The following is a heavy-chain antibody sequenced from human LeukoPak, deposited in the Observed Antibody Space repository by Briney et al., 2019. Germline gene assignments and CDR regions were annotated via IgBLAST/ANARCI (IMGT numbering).Heavy chain of an antibody. D-gene: IGHD5-18*01. CDR3: ARGGGDSHGYWYWFDP. Sequence: SETLSLTCAVSGGSISSGGYSWSWIRQPPGEGLEWIGYIYHSGSTYYNPSLKSRVTISVDRSKNQFSLKLSSVTAADTAVYYCARGGGDSHGYWYWFDPWGQGTLVTVSS. CDR2: IYHSGST. V-gene: IGHV4-30-2*01. J-gene: IGHJ5*02. CDR1: GGSISSGGYS.